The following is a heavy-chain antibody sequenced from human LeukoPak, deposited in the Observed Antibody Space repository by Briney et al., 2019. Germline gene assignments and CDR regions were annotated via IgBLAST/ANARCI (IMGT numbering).Heavy chain of an antibody. CDR1: GFTVSSNY. CDR3: ATPGGDYPSRRDFDY. D-gene: IGHD2-21*01. V-gene: IGHV3-66*04. J-gene: IGHJ4*02. CDR2: TYSGGST. Sequence: GGSLRLSCAASGFTVSSNYMSWVRQAPGKGLEWVSVTYSGGSTYYADSVKGRFTISRDNSKNTLYLQMNSLRAEDTAVYYCATPGGDYPSRRDFDYWGQGTLVTVSS.